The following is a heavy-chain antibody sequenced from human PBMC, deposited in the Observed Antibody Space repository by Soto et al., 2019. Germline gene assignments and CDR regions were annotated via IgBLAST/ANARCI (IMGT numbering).Heavy chain of an antibody. V-gene: IGHV3-33*01. CDR2: IWYDGSNK. CDR3: ARDPSQVDTAMVMGVPYYFDY. CDR1: GFTLSSYG. D-gene: IGHD5-18*01. Sequence: GSLRLSCAASGFTLSSYGMHWVRQAPGKGLEWVAVIWYDGSNKYYADSVKGRFTISRDNSKNTLYLQMNSLRAEDTAVYYCARDPSQVDTAMVMGVPYYFDYWGQGTLVTVSS. J-gene: IGHJ4*02.